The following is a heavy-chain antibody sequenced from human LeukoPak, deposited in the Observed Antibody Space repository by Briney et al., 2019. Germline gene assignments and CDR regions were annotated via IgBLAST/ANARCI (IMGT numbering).Heavy chain of an antibody. V-gene: IGHV4-39*01. CDR2: IYYSGDT. J-gene: IGHJ3*01. CDR1: GGSISSRSYY. Sequence: PSETLSLTCTVSGGSISSRSYYWGWIRQSPGKGLEWIGSIYYSGDTYYNPSLKSRVTISVDTSKSQFSLRLSSVTAADTAVYYCARHGNIVILPDTSKAFDVWGQGSMVTVSS. D-gene: IGHD2/OR15-2a*01. CDR3: ARHGNIVILPDTSKAFDV.